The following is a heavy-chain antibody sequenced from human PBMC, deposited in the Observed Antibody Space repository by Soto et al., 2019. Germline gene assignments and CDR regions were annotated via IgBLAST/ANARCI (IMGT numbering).Heavy chain of an antibody. D-gene: IGHD6-19*01. CDR3: ARDRYSSGWSVGWFDP. CDR2: IIPIFGTA. Sequence: SVKVSCKASGGTFSSYAISWVRQAPGQGLEWMGGIIPIFGTANYAQKFQGRVTITADKSTSTAYMELRSLRSDDTAVYYCARDRYSSGWSVGWFDPWGQGTLVTVSS. CDR1: GGTFSSYA. V-gene: IGHV1-69*06. J-gene: IGHJ5*02.